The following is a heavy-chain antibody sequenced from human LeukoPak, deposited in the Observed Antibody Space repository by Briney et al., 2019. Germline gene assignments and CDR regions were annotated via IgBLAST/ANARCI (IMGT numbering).Heavy chain of an antibody. V-gene: IGHV4-31*11. J-gene: IGHJ5*02. Sequence: SETLSLTCAVYGGSFSGYYWGWIRQHPGKGLEWLGYIYYSGSTYYNPSLRGRLTISVDTSKNQFSLNLSSVTAADTAVYYCARVYCSGGSCYFGFWFDPWGQGTLVTVSS. CDR1: GGSFSGYY. D-gene: IGHD2-15*01. CDR2: IYYSGST. CDR3: ARVYCSGGSCYFGFWFDP.